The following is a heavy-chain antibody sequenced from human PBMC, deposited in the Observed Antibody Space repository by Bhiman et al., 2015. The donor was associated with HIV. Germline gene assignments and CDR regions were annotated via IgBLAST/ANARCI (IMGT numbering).Heavy chain of an antibody. CDR1: GFTFSSYG. CDR3: AKDLGESENEEWATDYYDFSIGYPGQDPRGVVGIFDI. Sequence: QVHLVESGGGVVQPGGSLRLSCAASGFTFSSYGMHWVRQAPGKGLEWVAVISYDGSNKYYVDSVKGRFTISRDNSKNTLYLQMNSLRAEDTAVYYCAKDLGESENEEWATDYYDFSIGYPGQDPRGVVGIFDIWGQGTMVTVSS. V-gene: IGHV3-30*18. D-gene: IGHD3-3*01. J-gene: IGHJ3*02. CDR2: ISYDGSNK.